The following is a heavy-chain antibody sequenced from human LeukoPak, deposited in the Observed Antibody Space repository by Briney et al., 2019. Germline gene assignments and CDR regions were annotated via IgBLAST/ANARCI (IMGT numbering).Heavy chain of an antibody. CDR2: IYSGGST. V-gene: IGHV3-66*04. CDR1: GFTFSSYS. J-gene: IGHJ4*02. Sequence: GGSLRLSCAASGFTFSSYSMNWVRQAPGKGLEWVSVIYSGGSTYYADSVKGRFTISRDNSKNTLYLQMNSLRAEDTAVYYCARQANYYDSSGYLDYWGQGTLVTVSS. D-gene: IGHD3-22*01. CDR3: ARQANYYDSSGYLDY.